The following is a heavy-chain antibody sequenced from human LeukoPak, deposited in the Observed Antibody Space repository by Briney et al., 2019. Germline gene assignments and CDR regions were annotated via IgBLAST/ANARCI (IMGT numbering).Heavy chain of an antibody. CDR1: AGTFSSYA. Sequence: WVKCSSKASAGTFSSYAITWVGQAPRQGGEWRGWIISIIGAVNYTQEFQGRVTITAPETTTTAYMVLSSLRCEERTVYYCARHDSYDSSGYYPPSYYYYYMDVWGKGTTVTISS. V-gene: IGHV1-69*01. CDR2: IISIIGAV. CDR3: ARHDSYDSSGYYPPSYYYYYMDV. D-gene: IGHD3-22*01. J-gene: IGHJ6*03.